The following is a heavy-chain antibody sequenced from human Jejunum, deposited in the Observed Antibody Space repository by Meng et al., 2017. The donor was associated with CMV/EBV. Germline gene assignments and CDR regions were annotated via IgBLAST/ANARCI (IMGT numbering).Heavy chain of an antibody. D-gene: IGHD3-3*01. J-gene: IGHJ4*02. CDR3: TRNLGAAFWSGYAFDF. CDR2: IKQDGSEK. Sequence: FTVSGYWMSWVRQATGKGLEWVANIKQDGSEKYYVDSVKGRFTISRDNAKNSLYLQMNSLRAEDTAVYYCTRNLGAAFWSGYAFDFWGQGTLVTVSS. CDR1: FTVSGYW. V-gene: IGHV3-7*01.